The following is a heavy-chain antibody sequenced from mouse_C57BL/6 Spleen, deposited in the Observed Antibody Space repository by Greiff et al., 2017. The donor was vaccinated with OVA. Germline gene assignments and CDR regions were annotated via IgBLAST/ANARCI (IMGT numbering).Heavy chain of an antibody. CDR3: AREVAAQARGFAY. CDR1: GYTFTDYN. CDR2: INPNNGGT. J-gene: IGHJ3*01. Sequence: VQLKESGPELVKPGASVKIPCKASGYTFTDYNMDWVKQSHGKSLEWIGDINPNNGGTIYNQKFKGKATLTVDKSSSTAYMELRSLTSEDTAVYYCAREVAAQARGFAYWGQGTLVTVSA. D-gene: IGHD3-2*02. V-gene: IGHV1-18*01.